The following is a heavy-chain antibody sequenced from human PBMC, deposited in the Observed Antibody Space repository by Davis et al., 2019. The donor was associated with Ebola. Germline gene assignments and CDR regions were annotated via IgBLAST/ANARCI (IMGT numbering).Heavy chain of an antibody. Sequence: PGGSLRLSCAASGFTFSDHHMDWVRQAPGMGLQWVGRSRGKNKGYTTEYAASVKGRFTISRDDSKNSLYLQMNSLKTEDAAVYYCTRDLSASAYTAFDYWGQGTLVTVSS. CDR3: TRDLSASAYTAFDY. V-gene: IGHV3-72*01. CDR2: SRGKNKGYTT. CDR1: GFTFSDHH. D-gene: IGHD5-18*01. J-gene: IGHJ4*02.